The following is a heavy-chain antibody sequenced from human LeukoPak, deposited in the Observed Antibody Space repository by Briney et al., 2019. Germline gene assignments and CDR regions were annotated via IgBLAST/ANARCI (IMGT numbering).Heavy chain of an antibody. CDR1: GYTFTSYA. Sequence: GASVKVSCKASGYTFTSYAMNWVRQAPGQGLEWMGWINTNTGNPTYAQGFTGRFVFSFDTSVSTAYLQISSLKAEDTAVYYCARGNYYVSGSYYPTLGNWFDPWGQGTLVTVSS. CDR2: INTNTGNP. D-gene: IGHD3-10*01. J-gene: IGHJ5*02. V-gene: IGHV7-4-1*02. CDR3: ARGNYYVSGSYYPTLGNWFDP.